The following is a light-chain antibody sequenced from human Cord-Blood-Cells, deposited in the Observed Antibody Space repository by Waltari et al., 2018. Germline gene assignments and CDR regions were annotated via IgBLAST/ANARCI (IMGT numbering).Light chain of an antibody. CDR2: EGS. CDR3: CSYAGSSTWV. Sequence: QSALTQPASVSGSPGPSIPLSCPGTSSDVGRYNLVSWYQQHPGKAPKLMIYEGSKRPSGVSNRFSGSKSGNTASLTISGLQAEDEADYYCCSYAGSSTWVFGGGTKLTVL. V-gene: IGLV2-23*01. CDR1: SSDVGRYNL. J-gene: IGLJ3*02.